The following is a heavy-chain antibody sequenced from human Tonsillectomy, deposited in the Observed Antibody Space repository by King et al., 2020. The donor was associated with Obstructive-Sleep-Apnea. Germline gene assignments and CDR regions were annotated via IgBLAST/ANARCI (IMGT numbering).Heavy chain of an antibody. J-gene: IGHJ4*02. D-gene: IGHD3-22*01. CDR2: ISYDGNNK. Sequence: VQLVESGGGVVQPGTSLRLSCAASGFTFSNYTMHWVRQAPGRGLEWVAVISYDGNNKYYADSVKDRFTISRDNSKNTLYLQMNSLRAEDTAVYYCARVPYCYDSSGYDYWGQGTLVTVSS. V-gene: IGHV3-30-3*01. CDR1: GFTFSNYT. CDR3: ARVPYCYDSSGYDY.